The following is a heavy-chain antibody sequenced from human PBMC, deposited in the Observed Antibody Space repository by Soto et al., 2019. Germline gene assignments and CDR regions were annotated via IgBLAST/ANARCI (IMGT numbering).Heavy chain of an antibody. J-gene: IGHJ6*02. V-gene: IGHV5-51*01. CDR3: ATTQPRGYYYYGMDV. Sequence: GESLKISCKGSGYSFTSDWIGWVRQMPGKGLEWMGMIYPGDSEIRHSPSFQDQVTISADKSINTAYLQWSSLRASDTAMYYCATTQPRGYYYYGMDVWGQGTTVTVSS. CDR1: GYSFTSDW. CDR2: IYPGDSEI. D-gene: IGHD3-3*01.